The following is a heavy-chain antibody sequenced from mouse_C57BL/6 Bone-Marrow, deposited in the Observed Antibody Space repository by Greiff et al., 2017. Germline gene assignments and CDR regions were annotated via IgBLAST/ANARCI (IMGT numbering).Heavy chain of an antibody. CDR2: IRYDGSN. Sequence: EVQRVESGPGLVKPSQSLSLTCSVTGYSITSGYYWNWIRQFPGNKLEWMGYIRYDGSNNYNPSLKNRNSITRDTANNQFFLKLNAVTTEDTATYYGARDETGRAMDYWGQGTSVTVSS. V-gene: IGHV3-6*01. J-gene: IGHJ4*01. CDR1: GYSITSGYY. D-gene: IGHD4-1*01. CDR3: ARDETGRAMDY.